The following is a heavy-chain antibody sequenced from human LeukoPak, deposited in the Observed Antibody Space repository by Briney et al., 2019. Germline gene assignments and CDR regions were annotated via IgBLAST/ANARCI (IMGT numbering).Heavy chain of an antibody. CDR1: GYTFTSYD. CDR2: MNPNSGNT. CDR3: ARVLIRGVNRPGY. V-gene: IGHV1-8*01. D-gene: IGHD3-10*01. Sequence: ASVKISCKASGYTFTSYDINWVRQATGQGLEWMGWMNPNSGNTGYAQKFQGRVTMTRNTSISTAYMELSSLRSEDTAVYYCARVLIRGVNRPGYWGQGTLVTVSS. J-gene: IGHJ4*02.